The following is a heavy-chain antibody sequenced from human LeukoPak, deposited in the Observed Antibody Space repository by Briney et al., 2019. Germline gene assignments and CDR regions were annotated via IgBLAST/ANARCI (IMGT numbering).Heavy chain of an antibody. D-gene: IGHD3-10*01. CDR3: ARGGSGYYGSGSYYKS. CDR2: INHSGST. Sequence: SETLSLTCTVSGGSIGSYYWSWIRQPPGKGLEWIGEINHSGSTNYNPSLKSRVTISVDTSKNQFSLRLSSLTAADTAVYYCARGGSGYYGSGSYYKSWGQGTLVTVSS. J-gene: IGHJ5*02. CDR1: GGSIGSYY. V-gene: IGHV4-34*01.